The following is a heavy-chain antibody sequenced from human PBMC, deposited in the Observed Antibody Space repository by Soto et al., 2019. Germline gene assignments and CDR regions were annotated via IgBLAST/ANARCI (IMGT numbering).Heavy chain of an antibody. V-gene: IGHV3-7*03. CDR2: IKQDGSEK. Sequence: GGSLRLSCAASGFTFSSYWMSWVRQAPGKGLEWVANIKQDGSEKYYVDSVKGRFTISRDNAKNSLYLQMNSLRAEDTAVYYCARATVVVTAIPYYFDYWGQGTLVTVSS. CDR1: GFTFSSYW. CDR3: ARATVVVTAIPYYFDY. J-gene: IGHJ4*02. D-gene: IGHD2-21*02.